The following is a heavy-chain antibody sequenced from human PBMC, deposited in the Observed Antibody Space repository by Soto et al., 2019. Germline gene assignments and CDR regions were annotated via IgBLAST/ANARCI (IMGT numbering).Heavy chain of an antibody. J-gene: IGHJ6*02. D-gene: IGHD1-26*01. CDR1: GGSISSYY. CDR2: ISYSGST. Sequence: SETLSLTCTVSGGSISSYYWSWIRQPPGKGLEWVGYISYSGSTNYNPSLKNRVTISVDTSKNQFSLNLNSVTAADTAVYYCARNSVGLTPYYYGMDVWGQGTTVTVSS. V-gene: IGHV4-59*01. CDR3: ARNSVGLTPYYYGMDV.